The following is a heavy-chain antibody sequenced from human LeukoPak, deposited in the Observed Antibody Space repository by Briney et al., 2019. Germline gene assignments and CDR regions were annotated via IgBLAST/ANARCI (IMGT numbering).Heavy chain of an antibody. Sequence: PSETLSLTCTVSGGSISRSIYHWGWIRQPPGKGLEWIGSIYYSGSTYYNPSLESRVTISVDTSKDQFSLKLNSVTAADTAVYYCASLSGSYSRGYFDYWGQGTLVPVSS. V-gene: IGHV4-39*01. CDR2: IYYSGST. J-gene: IGHJ4*02. CDR1: GGSISRSIYH. D-gene: IGHD1-26*01. CDR3: ASLSGSYSRGYFDY.